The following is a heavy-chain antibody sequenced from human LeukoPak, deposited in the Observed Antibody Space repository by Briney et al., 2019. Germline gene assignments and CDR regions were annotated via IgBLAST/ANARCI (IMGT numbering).Heavy chain of an antibody. CDR1: GFTFSSYS. V-gene: IGHV3-21*01. CDR3: ARKVPSAQSDF. Sequence: PGGSLRLSCAVSGFTFSSYSINWVRQAPGKGLEWVSAFSGNSFWIYYADSVKGRFTISRDNAKNSLYLQMDSLRADDTAVYYCARKVPSAQSDFWGQGTLVTVSS. J-gene: IGHJ4*02. CDR2: FSGNSFWI.